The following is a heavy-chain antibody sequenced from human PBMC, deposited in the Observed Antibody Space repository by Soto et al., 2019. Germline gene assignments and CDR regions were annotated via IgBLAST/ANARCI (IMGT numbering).Heavy chain of an antibody. D-gene: IGHD2-15*01. Sequence: QVQLVQSGAEVKKPGSSVKVSCKASGGTSRSLSITWVRQAPGQGLEWMGGITPLFGIPNYPQKFQGRLTITADKYTCTAYLELSSLRSEDTAVYYCARDTHSAGGWFDTWGRGTLVTVSS. CDR3: ARDTHSAGGWFDT. CDR2: ITPLFGIP. CDR1: GGTSRSLS. V-gene: IGHV1-69*17. J-gene: IGHJ5*02.